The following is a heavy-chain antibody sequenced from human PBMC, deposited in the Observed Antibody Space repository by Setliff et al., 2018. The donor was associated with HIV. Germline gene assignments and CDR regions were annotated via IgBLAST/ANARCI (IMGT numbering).Heavy chain of an antibody. CDR2: IRSKAYGGTT. Sequence: PGGSLRLSCTASGFTFGDYAMSWVRQAPGKGLEWVGFIRSKAYGGTTEYAASVKGRFTISRDDSKSIAYLQMNSLKTEDTAVYYCTRASSWYFYMAVWGKGTTVTVSS. J-gene: IGHJ6*03. CDR3: TRASSWYFYMAV. V-gene: IGHV3-49*04. CDR1: GFTFGDYA. D-gene: IGHD6-13*01.